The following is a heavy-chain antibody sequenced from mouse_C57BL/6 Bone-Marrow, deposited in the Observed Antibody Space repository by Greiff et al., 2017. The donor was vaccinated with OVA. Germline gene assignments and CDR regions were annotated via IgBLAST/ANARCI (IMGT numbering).Heavy chain of an antibody. J-gene: IGHJ3*01. CDR3: ARHEGPSYYDYDAAWFAY. D-gene: IGHD2-4*01. V-gene: IGHV1-62-2*01. CDR2: FYPGSGSI. Sequence: QVQLQQSGAELVKPGASVKLSCKASGYTFTEYTIHWVKQRSGQGLEWIGWFYPGSGSIKYNEKFKDKATLTVDKSSSTVYMELSRLTSEDSAVYFCARHEGPSYYDYDAAWFAYWGQGTLVTVSA. CDR1: GYTFTEYT.